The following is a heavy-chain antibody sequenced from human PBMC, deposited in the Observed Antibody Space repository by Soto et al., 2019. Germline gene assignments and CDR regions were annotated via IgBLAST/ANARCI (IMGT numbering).Heavy chain of an antibody. CDR1: SGFISSSGYH. D-gene: IGHD5-18*01. J-gene: IGHJ4*02. V-gene: IGHV4-31*03. CDR3: ASGIQLWTGGGYVFGY. Sequence: LSLTCSLSSGFISSSGYHWSRFRQHPGKGLEWIGYIYYSGSTYYNPSLKSRVTISVDTSKNQFSLKLSSVTAADTAVYYCASGIQLWTGGGYVFGYWGQGTLVTVSS. CDR2: IYYSGST.